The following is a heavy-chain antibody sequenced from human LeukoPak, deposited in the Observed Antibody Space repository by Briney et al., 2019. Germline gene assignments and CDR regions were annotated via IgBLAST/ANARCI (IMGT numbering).Heavy chain of an antibody. V-gene: IGHV1-3*01. J-gene: IGHJ5*02. CDR1: GYTFTTYA. CDR2: INGDNGNT. D-gene: IGHD3-9*01. Sequence: ASVKVSCKASGYTFTTYAMHWVRQAPGQRLEWMGWINGDNGNTKYSQKSQGRVTITRDTSAYIAYMELRSLRSEDTAVYYCARAPYDILTGYSLNWFDPWGQGTLVTVSS. CDR3: ARAPYDILTGYSLNWFDP.